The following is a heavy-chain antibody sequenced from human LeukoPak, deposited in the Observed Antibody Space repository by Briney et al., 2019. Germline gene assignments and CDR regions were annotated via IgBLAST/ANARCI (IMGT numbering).Heavy chain of an antibody. CDR2: INAGNGNT. CDR3: ATVTEQLVITPPYY. V-gene: IGHV1-3*01. D-gene: IGHD6-13*01. CDR1: GYTFTSYA. J-gene: IGHJ4*02. Sequence: GASVKVSCKASGYTFTSYAMHWVRQAPGQRLEWMGWINAGNGNTKYSQKFQGRVTMTEDTSTDTAYMELSSLRSEDTAVYYCATVTEQLVITPPYYWGQGTLVTVSS.